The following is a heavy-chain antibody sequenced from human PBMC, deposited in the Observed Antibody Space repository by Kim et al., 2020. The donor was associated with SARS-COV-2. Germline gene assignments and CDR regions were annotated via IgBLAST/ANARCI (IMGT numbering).Heavy chain of an antibody. J-gene: IGHJ4*02. CDR1: GLGFSRYS. CDR3: ARDRGVEGHYFDS. CDR2: ISSSSIYM. V-gene: IGHV3-21*01. Sequence: GGSLRLSCAASGLGFSRYSMIWVRQAPGKGLEWVSGISSSSIYMHYGDSVKGRFTISRDNAKNSVYLQMDSLRVEDTAIYYCARDRGVEGHYFDSWGQGTLDTGAS. D-gene: IGHD2-15*01.